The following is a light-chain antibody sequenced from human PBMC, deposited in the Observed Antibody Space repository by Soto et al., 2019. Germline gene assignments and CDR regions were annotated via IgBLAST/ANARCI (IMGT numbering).Light chain of an antibody. CDR3: QQYNSYSGT. Sequence: RSTLCAAVGARVSITCRASQSISTWFAWDQQKPGKAPKFLTFDGSSLQGGVPSRFSGSGSATEFTRTISSLQPDDFATYYGQQYNSYSGTFGQGTKVDIK. J-gene: IGKJ1*01. V-gene: IGKV1-5*01. CDR2: DGS. CDR1: QSISTW.